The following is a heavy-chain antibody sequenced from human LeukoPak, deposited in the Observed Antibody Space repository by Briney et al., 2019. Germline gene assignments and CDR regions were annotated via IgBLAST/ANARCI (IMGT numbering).Heavy chain of an antibody. J-gene: IGHJ4*02. V-gene: IGHV4-30-2*01. D-gene: IGHD3-22*01. CDR1: GGSISSGGYS. CDR2: IYHSGST. CDR3: ARETTPRYDSSGYRPPLFDY. Sequence: SQTLSLTCAVSGGSISSGGYSWSWIRQPPGKGLEWIGYIYHSGSTYYNPSLKSRVTISVDRSKNQFSLKLSSVTAADTAVYYCARETTPRYDSSGYRPPLFDYWGQGTLVTVSS.